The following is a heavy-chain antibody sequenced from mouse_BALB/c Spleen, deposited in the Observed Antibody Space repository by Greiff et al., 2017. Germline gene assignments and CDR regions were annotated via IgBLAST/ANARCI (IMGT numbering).Heavy chain of an antibody. CDR2: ISSGGSYT. CDR1: GFTFSSYG. CDR3: ARHYYGSSYDYAMDY. D-gene: IGHD1-1*01. Sequence: EVKLVESGGDLVKPGGSLKLSCAASGFTFSSYGMSWVRQTPDKRLEWVATISSGGSYTYYPDSVKGRFTISRDNAKNTLYLQMSSLKSEDTAMYYCARHYYGSSYDYAMDYWGQGTSVNVSS. V-gene: IGHV5-6*01. J-gene: IGHJ4*01.